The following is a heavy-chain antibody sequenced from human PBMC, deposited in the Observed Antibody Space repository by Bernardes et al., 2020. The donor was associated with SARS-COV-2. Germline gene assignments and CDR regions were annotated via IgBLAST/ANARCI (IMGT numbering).Heavy chain of an antibody. CDR2: IYHSGST. CDR3: ARSGAPYYDSSGYVNY. Sequence: SETLSLTCAVSGYSISSGYYWGWIRQPPGKGLEWIGSIYHSGSTCYNPSLKSRVTISVDTSKNQFSLKLSSVTAADTAVYYCARSGAPYYDSSGYVNYWGQGTLVTVSS. D-gene: IGHD3-22*01. V-gene: IGHV4-38-2*01. CDR1: GYSISSGYY. J-gene: IGHJ4*02.